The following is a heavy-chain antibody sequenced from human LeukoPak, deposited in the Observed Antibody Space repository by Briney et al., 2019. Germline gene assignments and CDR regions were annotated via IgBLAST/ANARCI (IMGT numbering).Heavy chain of an antibody. V-gene: IGHV3-30*02. J-gene: IGHJ4*02. CDR2: IRYDGINK. D-gene: IGHD3-16*01. CDR1: GFTFSNND. Sequence: GGSLRLSCAASGFTFSNNDIHWVRQAPGKGLEWVAFIRYDGINKYYADSVKGRFTISRDNSKNTLYLQMNSLRAEDTAVYYCASFGDMGIWSFDYWGQGTLVTVSS. CDR3: ASFGDMGIWSFDY.